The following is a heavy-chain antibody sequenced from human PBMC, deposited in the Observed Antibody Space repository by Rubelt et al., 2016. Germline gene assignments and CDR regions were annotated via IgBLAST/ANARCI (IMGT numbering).Heavy chain of an antibody. J-gene: IGHJ6*02. Sequence: MHWVRQAPGQGLEWMGIINPSGGSTSYAQKFQGRVTMTRDTSTSTVDMELSSLRSEDTAVYYCARDQDCSGGSCYYSGPSYYYYGMDVWGQGTTVTVSS. CDR2: INPSGGST. V-gene: IGHV1-46*01. CDR3: ARDQDCSGGSCYYSGPSYYYYGMDV. D-gene: IGHD2-15*01.